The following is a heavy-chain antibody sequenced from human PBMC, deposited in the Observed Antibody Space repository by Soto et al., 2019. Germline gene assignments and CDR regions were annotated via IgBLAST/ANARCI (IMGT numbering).Heavy chain of an antibody. D-gene: IGHD4-17*01. V-gene: IGHV1-69*12. Sequence: QVQLVQSGAEVKKPGSSVKVSCKASGGTFSSYAISWVRQAPGQGLEWMGGIIPIFGTANYAQKFRGRVTITADESTSTAYMELSSLRSEDTAVYYCARATTVTPPYYYYGMDVWGQGTTVTVSS. CDR3: ARATTVTPPYYYYGMDV. CDR1: GGTFSSYA. CDR2: IIPIFGTA. J-gene: IGHJ6*02.